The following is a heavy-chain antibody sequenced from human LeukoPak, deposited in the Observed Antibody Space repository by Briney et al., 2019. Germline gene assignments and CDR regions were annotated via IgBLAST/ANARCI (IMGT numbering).Heavy chain of an antibody. CDR1: GFTFSSYA. Sequence: GGSLRLSCAASGFTFSSYAMSWVRQAPGKGLEWVSVIYSGGSTYYADSVKGRFTISRDNSKNTLYLQMNSLRAEDTAVYYCARTYWGAVDYWGQGTLVTVSS. J-gene: IGHJ4*02. D-gene: IGHD7-27*01. CDR3: ARTYWGAVDY. CDR2: IYSGGST. V-gene: IGHV3-53*01.